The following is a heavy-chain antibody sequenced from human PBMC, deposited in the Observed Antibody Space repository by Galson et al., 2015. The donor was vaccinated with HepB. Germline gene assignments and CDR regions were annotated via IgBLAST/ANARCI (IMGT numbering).Heavy chain of an antibody. J-gene: IGHJ6*02. CDR1: GLTFSDNY. Sequence: SLRLSCAVSGLTFSDNYMSWFRQAPGKGLEWISYISNGTPITYYADSVKGRFTISRDDAKNSLFLQMNSLRADDTAVYYCARARPYQINIMGLTISQNYYAMDVWGQGTTVTVSS. CDR3: ARARPYQINIMGLTISQNYYAMDV. D-gene: IGHD2-21*02. CDR2: ISNGTPIT. V-gene: IGHV3-11*01.